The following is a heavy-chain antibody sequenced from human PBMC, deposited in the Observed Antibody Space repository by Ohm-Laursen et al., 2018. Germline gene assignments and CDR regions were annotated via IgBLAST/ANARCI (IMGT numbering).Heavy chain of an antibody. J-gene: IGHJ4*02. V-gene: IGHV3-9*01. D-gene: IGHD1-26*01. Sequence: SLRLSCAASGFTFDDYAMHWVRQAPGKSLEWVSGISWNSGSIGYADSVKGRFTISRDNAKNSLYLQMNSLRAEDTALYYCAKDGGSGSYIDYWGQGTLVTVSS. CDR2: ISWNSGSI. CDR3: AKDGGSGSYIDY. CDR1: GFTFDDYA.